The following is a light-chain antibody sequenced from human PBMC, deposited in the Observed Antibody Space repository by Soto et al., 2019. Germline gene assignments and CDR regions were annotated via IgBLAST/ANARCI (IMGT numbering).Light chain of an antibody. V-gene: IGKV4-1*01. J-gene: IGKJ5*01. CDR3: QQYYNTPIT. Sequence: DIVMTQSPDSRAVSLGERATINCKPSQSVLYSSNNKNYLAWYQQKPGQPPKLLIYWASTRASGVPDRFSGSGSGTDFTLTISSLQAEDVAVYYCQQYYNTPITFGQGTRLEIK. CDR2: WAS. CDR1: QSVLYSSNNKNY.